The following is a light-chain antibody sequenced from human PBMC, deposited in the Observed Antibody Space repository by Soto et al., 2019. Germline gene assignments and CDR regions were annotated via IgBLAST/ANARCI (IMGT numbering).Light chain of an antibody. Sequence: DIQMTQSPSSLSASVGDRVTITCRASQIINTWLAWYQQKPGKAPKLVIYRASNLVNGVPSRFSGSGSGTEFTLTISSLQSDDFSIYYCQQYETYSGTFGPGTKVDL. CDR3: QQYETYSGT. CDR1: QIINTW. J-gene: IGKJ3*01. V-gene: IGKV1-5*03. CDR2: RAS.